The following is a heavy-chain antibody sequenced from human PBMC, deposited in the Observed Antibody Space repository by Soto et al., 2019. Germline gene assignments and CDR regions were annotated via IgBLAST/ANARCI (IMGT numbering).Heavy chain of an antibody. D-gene: IGHD3-16*01. J-gene: IGHJ3*02. CDR1: GFTFSSYG. V-gene: IGHV3-30*18. CDR3: TNLRGNYDYIWGRRKGYNAFDI. CDR2: ISYDGSNK. Sequence: PGGSLRLSCAASGFTFSSYGMHWVRQAPGKGLEWVAVISYDGSNKYYADSVKGRFTISRDNSKNTLYLQMNSLRAEDTAVYYCTNLRGNYDYIWGRRKGYNAFDIWGQGTMVTVSS.